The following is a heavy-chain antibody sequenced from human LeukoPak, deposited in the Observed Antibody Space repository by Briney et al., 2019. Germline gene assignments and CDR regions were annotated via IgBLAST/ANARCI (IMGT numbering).Heavy chain of an antibody. V-gene: IGHV1-46*01. CDR2: INPSGGST. D-gene: IGHD1-26*01. CDR3: AREGPSYNFDY. CDR1: GYTFTSYY. Sequence: ASVKVSCXASGYTFTSYYMHWVRQAPGQGLEWMGIINPSGGSTSYAQKFQGRVTMTRDTSTSTVYMELSSLRSEDTAVYYCAREGPSYNFDYRGQGTLVTVSS. J-gene: IGHJ4*02.